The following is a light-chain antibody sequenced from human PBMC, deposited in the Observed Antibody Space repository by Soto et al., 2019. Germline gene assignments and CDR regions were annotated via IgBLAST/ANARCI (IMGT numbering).Light chain of an antibody. CDR2: DSS. CDR3: QQRSDWPST. CDR1: QSVGTY. Sequence: EIVLTQSPATLSLSPGERATLSCRASQSVGTYFAWYQQKPGQAPRLLIYDSSNRATGIPARFSGSGSGTYFTLTSSSLEPEDFAVYYCQQRSDWPSTFGGGTKVEIK. V-gene: IGKV3-11*01. J-gene: IGKJ4*01.